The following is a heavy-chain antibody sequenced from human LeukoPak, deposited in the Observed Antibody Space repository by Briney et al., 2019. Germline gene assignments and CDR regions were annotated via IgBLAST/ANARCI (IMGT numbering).Heavy chain of an antibody. J-gene: IGHJ4*02. Sequence: GGSLRLSCAASGFSLSDYGMHWVRQAPGKGLEWVAFIKYDGITHYYTDSVKGRFSISRDNSKNTLYLQVSSLRSEDTAVYYCARGSRYGDYPYYFDFWGQGTLVTVSS. V-gene: IGHV3-30*02. CDR3: ARGSRYGDYPYYFDF. D-gene: IGHD4-17*01. CDR1: GFSLSDYG. CDR2: IKYDGITH.